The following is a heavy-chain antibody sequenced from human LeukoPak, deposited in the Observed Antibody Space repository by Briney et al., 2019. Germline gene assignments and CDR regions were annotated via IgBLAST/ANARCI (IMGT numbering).Heavy chain of an antibody. V-gene: IGHV4-61*08. D-gene: IGHD2/OR15-2a*01. CDR1: GDSISTGGYY. CDR3: ARRPGSESTIYGTFDV. Sequence: SETLSLTCTVSGDSISTGGYYWAWIRQHRERGLEWIGYIYYSGSTNYNPSLKSRVTMSVDMSRRQFSLKLTSLSAADTAVYYCARRPGSESTIYGTFDVWGQGAMVTVSS. CDR2: IYYSGST. J-gene: IGHJ3*01.